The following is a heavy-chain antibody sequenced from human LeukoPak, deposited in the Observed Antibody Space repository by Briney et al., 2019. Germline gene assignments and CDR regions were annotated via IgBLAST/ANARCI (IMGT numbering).Heavy chain of an antibody. J-gene: IGHJ6*02. D-gene: IGHD4-11*01. CDR3: ARVGGSNFYNYGMDV. Sequence: PSETLSLTCTISDDSIGNYYWSWIRQSPGKGLEWIGYIYFSGSTNYNPSLKRRVTMSVVTSKNQFSLRLTSVTAADTATYYCARVGGSNFYNYGMDVWGQGTTVIVSS. CDR1: DDSIGNYY. CDR2: IYFSGST. V-gene: IGHV4-59*01.